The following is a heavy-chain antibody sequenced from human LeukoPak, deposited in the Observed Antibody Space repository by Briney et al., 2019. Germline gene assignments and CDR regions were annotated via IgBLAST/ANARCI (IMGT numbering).Heavy chain of an antibody. D-gene: IGHD6-19*01. CDR3: ARTAVAAFDP. J-gene: IGHJ5*02. Sequence: PSETLSLTCTVSGGSISSSSYYWGWIRQPPGKGLEWIGSIYYSGSTYYNPSLKSRVTISVDTSKNQFSLKLSSVTAADTAVYYCARTAVAAFDPWGQGTQVTVSS. CDR1: GGSISSSSYY. CDR2: IYYSGST. V-gene: IGHV4-39*01.